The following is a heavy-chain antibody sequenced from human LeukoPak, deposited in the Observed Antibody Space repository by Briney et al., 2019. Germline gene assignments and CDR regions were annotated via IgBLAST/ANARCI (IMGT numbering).Heavy chain of an antibody. CDR3: ARNGPTRHANGPTRHAFDI. V-gene: IGHV3-21*01. CDR1: GFTFSNYN. Sequence: GGSLRLSCVASGFTFSNYNITWVRQAPGKGLEWVSSISSSSSYIYYADSVKGRFTISRDNAKNSLYLQMNSLRAEDTAVYYCARNGPTRHANGPTRHAFDIWGQGTMVTVSS. CDR2: ISSSSSYI. J-gene: IGHJ3*02.